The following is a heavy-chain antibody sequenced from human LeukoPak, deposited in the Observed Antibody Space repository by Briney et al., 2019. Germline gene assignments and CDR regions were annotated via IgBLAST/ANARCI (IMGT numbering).Heavy chain of an antibody. CDR1: GFTFSSYS. J-gene: IGHJ4*02. CDR3: ARVLDSGYSSGWVDY. CDR2: ISSSSSYI. D-gene: IGHD6-19*01. V-gene: IGHV3-21*01. Sequence: PGGSLRLSCAASGFTFSSYSMNWVRQAPGKGLEWVSSISSSSSYIYYADSVKGRFTISRDNAKNSLYLQMNSLRAEDTAVYYCARVLDSGYSSGWVDYWGQGTLVTVSS.